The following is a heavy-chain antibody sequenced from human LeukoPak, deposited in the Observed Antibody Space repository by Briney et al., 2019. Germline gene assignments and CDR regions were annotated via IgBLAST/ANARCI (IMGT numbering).Heavy chain of an antibody. V-gene: IGHV4-59*01. CDR2: IYYSGST. J-gene: IGHJ6*02. D-gene: IGHD3-10*01. CDR3: ARDRPSGSGSSFSLGMDV. CDR1: GASISSYY. Sequence: SAPLSLTCTVSGASISSYYWSWIRPPPGRGLERIGIIYYSGSTKYDPSLKSRVTISVDTSTSQFSLQLNSVTAADTAVYYCARDRPSGSGSSFSLGMDVWGQGTTVT.